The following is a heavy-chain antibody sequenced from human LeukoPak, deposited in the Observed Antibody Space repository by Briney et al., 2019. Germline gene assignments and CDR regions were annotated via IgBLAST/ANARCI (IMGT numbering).Heavy chain of an antibody. CDR2: IKQDGSEK. Sequence: GGSLRLSCAASGFTFSSYWMSWVRQAPGKGLEWVANIKQDGSEKYYVDSVKGRFTISRDNAKNSLYLQMNSLRAEDTAVYHCARDHYGSGSYGADYYYYMDVWGKGTTVTISS. CDR1: GFTFSSYW. CDR3: ARDHYGSGSYGADYYYYMDV. D-gene: IGHD3-10*01. J-gene: IGHJ6*03. V-gene: IGHV3-7*01.